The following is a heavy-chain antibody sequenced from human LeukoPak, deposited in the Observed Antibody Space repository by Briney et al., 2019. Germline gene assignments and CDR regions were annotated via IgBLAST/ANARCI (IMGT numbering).Heavy chain of an antibody. J-gene: IGHJ4*02. CDR2: INHSGST. V-gene: IGHV4-34*01. CDR3: ARGITIFGVDLTSFDY. Sequence: ETLSLTCAVYGGSFSGYYWSWIRQPPGKGLEWIGEINHSGSTNYNPSLKSRVTISVDTSKNQFSLKLSSVTAADTAVYYCARGITIFGVDLTSFDYWGQGTLVTVSS. D-gene: IGHD3-3*01. CDR1: GGSFSGYY.